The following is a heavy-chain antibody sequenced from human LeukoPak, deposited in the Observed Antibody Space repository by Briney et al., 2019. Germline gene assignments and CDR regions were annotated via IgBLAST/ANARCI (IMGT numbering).Heavy chain of an antibody. D-gene: IGHD1-1*01. CDR3: ARLADGTFDY. V-gene: IGHV3-9*01. J-gene: IGHJ4*02. CDR2: ISWNSGSI. Sequence: GGSLRLSCAASGFTFDDYAMHWVRQAPGKGLEWVSGISWNSGSIGYADSVRGRFTISRDNAKNSLYLQMNSLRDEDTAMYYCARLADGTFDYWGQGTLVTVSS. CDR1: GFTFDDYA.